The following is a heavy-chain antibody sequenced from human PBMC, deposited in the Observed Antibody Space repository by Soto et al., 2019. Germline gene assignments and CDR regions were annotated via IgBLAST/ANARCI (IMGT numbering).Heavy chain of an antibody. CDR3: ATSKRLLLR. CDR1: GYTFTSYY. J-gene: IGHJ4*02. CDR2: FNPEGGET. V-gene: IGHV1-24*01. D-gene: IGHD2-15*01. Sequence: ASVKVSCKASGYTFTSYYMHWVRQAPGQGLEWMGSFNPEGGETSYAQKFQGRVTMTEDTSTDTAYMELSSLRSEDTAVYYCATSKRLLLRWGQGTLVTVSS.